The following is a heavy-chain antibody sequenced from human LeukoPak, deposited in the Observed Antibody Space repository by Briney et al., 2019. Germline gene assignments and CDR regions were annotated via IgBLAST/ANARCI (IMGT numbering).Heavy chain of an antibody. CDR3: ASTVHLLLWFGELSFDY. CDR1: GGSISSSSYY. CDR2: IYYSGST. Sequence: SETLSLTCTVSGGSISSSSYYWGWIRQPPGKGLEWIGSIYYSGSTYYNPSLKSRVTISVDTSKNQFSLKLSSVTAADTAVYYCASTVHLLLWFGELSFDYWGQGTLVTVSS. V-gene: IGHV4-39*01. D-gene: IGHD3-10*01. J-gene: IGHJ4*02.